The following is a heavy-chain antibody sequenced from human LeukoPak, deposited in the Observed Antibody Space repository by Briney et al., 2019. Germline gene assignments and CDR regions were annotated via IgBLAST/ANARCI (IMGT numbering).Heavy chain of an antibody. D-gene: IGHD3-10*01. J-gene: IGHJ4*02. CDR3: ARGGPLVRGED. V-gene: IGHV4-59*08. Sequence: PSETLSLTCTVSGXSISSHYWSWIRQSPGKGLEWIGYIYYSGNTEYNPSLKSRVTIAEDMSRKQFSLTLRSVTAADTAVYYCARGGPLVRGEDWGQGTLVIVSS. CDR2: IYYSGNT. CDR1: GXSISSHY.